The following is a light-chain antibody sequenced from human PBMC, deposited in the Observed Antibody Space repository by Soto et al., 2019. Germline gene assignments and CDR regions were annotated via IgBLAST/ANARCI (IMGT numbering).Light chain of an antibody. CDR1: SSNFGANFD. CDR2: GDT. J-gene: IGLJ2*01. V-gene: IGLV1-40*01. Sequence: QSVLTQPPSVSGAPGQRVTISFTGSSSNFGANFDVQWYQQFPGTAPKLLIYGDTIRPSGVPDRFSGSKSGTSASLAITGLQAEDEAEYDCQSYDTRLRWGFGGGTKLTVL. CDR3: QSYDTRLRWG.